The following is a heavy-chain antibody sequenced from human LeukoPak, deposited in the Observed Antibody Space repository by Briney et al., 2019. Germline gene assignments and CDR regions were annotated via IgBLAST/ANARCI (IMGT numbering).Heavy chain of an antibody. J-gene: IGHJ4*02. Sequence: SETLSLTCTVPGGSISSGSYYWSCTRQPAGKGLECIGRIYTSGSTNYNPSLKSRVTISVDTSKNQFSLKLSSVTAADTAVYYCARVPRGPMVRGVKGDYWGQGLLVTVSS. CDR1: GGSISSGSYY. D-gene: IGHD3-10*01. V-gene: IGHV4-61*02. CDR2: IYTSGST. CDR3: ARVPRGPMVRGVKGDY.